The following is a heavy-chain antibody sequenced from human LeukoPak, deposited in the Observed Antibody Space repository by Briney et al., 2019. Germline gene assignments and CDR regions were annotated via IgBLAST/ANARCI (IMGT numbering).Heavy chain of an antibody. CDR3: TRSPSLGGSYWGFDY. J-gene: IGHJ4*02. CDR1: GFTFSTYW. CDR2: LSPDGSSS. V-gene: IGHV3-74*03. Sequence: GGSLRLSCAASGFTFSTYWMHWVRQAPGKGLVWLSRLSPDGSSSMYADSVKGRFTVSRDNAKDTVYLQMNSLRADDTAVYYCTRSPSLGGSYWGFDYWGQGALVTVSS. D-gene: IGHD1-26*01.